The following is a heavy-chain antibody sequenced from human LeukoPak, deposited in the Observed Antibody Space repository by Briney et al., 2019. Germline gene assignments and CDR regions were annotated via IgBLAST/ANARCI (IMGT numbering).Heavy chain of an antibody. V-gene: IGHV4-34*01. CDR1: GGSFSGYY. J-gene: IGHJ3*02. Sequence: SETLSLTCAVYGGSFSGYYWSWIRQPPGKGLECIGEINHSGSTNYNPSLKSRVTISVDTSKNQFSLKLSSVTAADTAVYYCARDDYYDSSGYPDEDAFDIWGQGTMVTVSS. CDR2: INHSGST. D-gene: IGHD3-22*01. CDR3: ARDDYYDSSGYPDEDAFDI.